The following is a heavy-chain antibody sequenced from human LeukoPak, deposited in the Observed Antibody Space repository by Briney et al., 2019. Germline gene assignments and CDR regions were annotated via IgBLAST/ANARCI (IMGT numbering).Heavy chain of an antibody. CDR3: AKCRVTGYSSSWYYFDY. J-gene: IGHJ4*02. D-gene: IGHD6-13*01. CDR1: GFALTSYA. V-gene: IGHV3-23*01. CDR2: ISGSGGST. Sequence: GGSLRLSCAASGFALTSYAMSWVRQAPGKGLEWVSAISGSGGSTYYADSVKGRFTISRDNSKNTLYLQMNSLRAEDTAVYYCAKCRVTGYSSSWYYFDYWGQGTLVTVSS.